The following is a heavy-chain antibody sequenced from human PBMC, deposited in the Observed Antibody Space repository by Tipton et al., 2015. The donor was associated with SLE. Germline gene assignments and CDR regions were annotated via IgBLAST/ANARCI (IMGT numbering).Heavy chain of an antibody. V-gene: IGHV4-59*08. CDR2: IYYSGST. CDR1: GFSISSYY. J-gene: IGHJ4*02. Sequence: LRLSCTVSGFSISSYYWGWIRQPPGKGLEWIGYIYYSGSTYYNPSLKSRVTISVDTSRNQFSLKLSSVTAADTAVYYCARCRKWRDSSSYYDYFDYWGQGTLVTVSS. D-gene: IGHD6-13*01. CDR3: ARCRKWRDSSSYYDYFDY.